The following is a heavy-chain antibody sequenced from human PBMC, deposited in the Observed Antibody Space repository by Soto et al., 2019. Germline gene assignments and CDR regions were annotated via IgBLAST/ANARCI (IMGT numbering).Heavy chain of an antibody. CDR2: ISGSGGST. J-gene: IGHJ4*02. V-gene: IGHV3-23*01. CDR3: AIQYDFWSGYYTN. CDR1: GFTFSSYA. D-gene: IGHD3-3*01. Sequence: EVQLLESGGGLVQPGGSLRLSCAASGFTFSSYAMSWVRQAPGKGLEWVSAISGSGGSTYYADSVKGRFTISRDNSKNTRYLQMNSLRAEDTAVYYCAIQYDFWSGYYTNWGQGTLVTVSS.